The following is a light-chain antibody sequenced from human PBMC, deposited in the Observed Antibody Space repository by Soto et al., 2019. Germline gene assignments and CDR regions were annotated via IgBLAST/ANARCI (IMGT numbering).Light chain of an antibody. J-gene: IGLJ2*01. V-gene: IGLV4-69*01. CDR1: SGHSSYA. CDR3: QTGGTGIL. Sequence: QLVLTQSPSASASLGASVKLTCTLSSGHSSYAIAWHQQQPEKGPRYLMKLNSDGSHSKGDGIPDRFSGSSSGAERYLTISTLQSEDDADYYCQTGGTGILFGGGTKLTVL. CDR2: LNSDGSH.